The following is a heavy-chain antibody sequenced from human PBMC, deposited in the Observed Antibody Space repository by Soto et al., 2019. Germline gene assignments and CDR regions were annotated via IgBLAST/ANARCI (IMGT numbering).Heavy chain of an antibody. Sequence: QVQLQESGPGLVKPSQTLSLTCTVSGGSISSGGYYWSWIRQHPGKGLEWIGYIYYSGSTYYNPSLKSRVTISVXXSKNQFSLKLSSVTAADTAVYYCARRSFGYYFDYWGQGTLVTVSS. D-gene: IGHD3-10*01. J-gene: IGHJ4*02. CDR1: GGSISSGGYY. CDR3: ARRSFGYYFDY. V-gene: IGHV4-31*03. CDR2: IYYSGST.